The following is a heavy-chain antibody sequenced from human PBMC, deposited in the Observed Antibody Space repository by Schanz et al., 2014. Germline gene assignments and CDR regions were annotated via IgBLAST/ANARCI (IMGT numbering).Heavy chain of an antibody. CDR1: GYIFSSYA. Sequence: QLVQSGSEFRKPGASVKVSCKASGYIFSSYAIHWVRQAPGQGLEWMGWINPTTGNLGYAQGFTGRFVFSFDTSVSTAYLQISGLKAEDTAVYYCARARYGLDVWGQGTTVTVSS. J-gene: IGHJ6*02. V-gene: IGHV7-4-1*02. CDR3: ARARYGLDV. CDR2: INPTTGNL.